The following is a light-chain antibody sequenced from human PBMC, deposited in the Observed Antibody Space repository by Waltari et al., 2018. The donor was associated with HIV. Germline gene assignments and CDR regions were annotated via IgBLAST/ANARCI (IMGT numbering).Light chain of an antibody. J-gene: IGLJ3*02. CDR1: SRDVGSYSY. CDR3: NSYTSISTWV. V-gene: IGLV2-14*01. CDR2: EVS. Sequence: QSALTQPASVSGSPGQSITISCTGTSRDVGSYSYVSWYQQHPGKAPKLMIYEVSNRPAGVSHRFSGSKSGNTASLTISGLQPEDEADYYCNSYTSISTWVFGGGTKLTVL.